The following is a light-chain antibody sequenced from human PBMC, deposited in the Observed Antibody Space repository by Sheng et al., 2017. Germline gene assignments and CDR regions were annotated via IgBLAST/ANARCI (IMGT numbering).Light chain of an antibody. CDR3: QTWGTGIRV. CDR1: SGHSSYA. J-gene: IGLJ3*02. V-gene: IGLV4-69*01. CDR2: LNSDGSH. Sequence: QLVLTQSPSASASLGASVKLTCTLSSGHSSYAIAWHQQQPEKGPRYLMKLNSDGSHSKGDGIPDRFSGSSSGAERYLTISSLQSEDEADYYCQTWGTGIRVFGRRDQADRP.